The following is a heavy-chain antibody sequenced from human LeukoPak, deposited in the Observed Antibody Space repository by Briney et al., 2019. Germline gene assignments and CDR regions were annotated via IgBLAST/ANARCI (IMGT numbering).Heavy chain of an antibody. CDR2: IYPGDSDT. D-gene: IGHD1-26*01. Sequence: PGESLKISCKGSGYSFTSYWIGWVRQMPGKGLEWMGIIYPGDSDTRYSPSFQGQVTFSADKSITTAYLQWSSLKASDTGIYYCAKSSPHSGSYKDAFDVWGQGTMVTVSS. CDR1: GYSFTSYW. CDR3: AKSSPHSGSYKDAFDV. V-gene: IGHV5-51*01. J-gene: IGHJ3*01.